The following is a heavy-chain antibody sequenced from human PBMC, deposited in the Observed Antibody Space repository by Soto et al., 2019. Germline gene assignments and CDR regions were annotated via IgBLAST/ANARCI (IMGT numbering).Heavy chain of an antibody. V-gene: IGHV1-69*13. CDR3: ARASFPPRAAPPYGMDV. CDR2: IIPIFGTA. Sequence: SVKVSCKASGGTFSSYAISWVRQAPGQGLEWMGGIIPIFGTANYAQKFQGRVTITADESTSTAYMELSSLRSEDTAVYYCARASFPPRAAPPYGMDVWGQGTTVTVSS. CDR1: GGTFSSYA. D-gene: IGHD2-15*01. J-gene: IGHJ6*02.